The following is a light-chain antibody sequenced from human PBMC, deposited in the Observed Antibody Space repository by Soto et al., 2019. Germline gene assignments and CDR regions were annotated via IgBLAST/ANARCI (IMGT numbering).Light chain of an antibody. CDR3: SSFTTSSTYV. J-gene: IGLJ1*01. CDR1: SSDVGSNNR. CDR2: DVT. Sequence: QSALTQPPSVSGSPGQSVAISCSGSSSDVGSNNRVSWYQQSPGTAPKLMIYDVTNRPPGVPDRFSGSKSGNTASLTISGLQAEDEADYYCSSFTTSSTYVFGTGTKVTVL. V-gene: IGLV2-18*02.